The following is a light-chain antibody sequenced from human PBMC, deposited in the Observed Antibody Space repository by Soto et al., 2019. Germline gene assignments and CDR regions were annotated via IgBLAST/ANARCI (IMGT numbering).Light chain of an antibody. CDR2: DVT. CDR3: CSHSASYTFV. Sequence: QSVMSQPRSVSVSPGHSVTISCTGTSRDVGGYNCVSWYQQHPGKAPQLIIYDVTQRPSGVPDRFSGSKSGNTASLSISGLQAEDEADSYCCSHSASYTFVFGTGTKVTV. V-gene: IGLV2-11*01. J-gene: IGLJ1*01. CDR1: SRDVGGYNC.